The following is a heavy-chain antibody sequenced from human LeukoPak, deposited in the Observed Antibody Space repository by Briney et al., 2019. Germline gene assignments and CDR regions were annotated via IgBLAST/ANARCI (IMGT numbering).Heavy chain of an antibody. CDR2: IYSGGDT. V-gene: IGHV3-66*02. CDR3: TKDLRYYYADNHSEMDEHDY. Sequence: GGSLRLSCAASGFTVNSNYMSWVRQAPGKGLEWVSVIYSGGDTYYADSVKGRFTISRDNSRNTLSLQMSSLRVEDTALYYCTKDLRYYYADNHSEMDEHDYWGQGTLVTVSS. D-gene: IGHD4-23*01. J-gene: IGHJ4*02. CDR1: GFTVNSNY.